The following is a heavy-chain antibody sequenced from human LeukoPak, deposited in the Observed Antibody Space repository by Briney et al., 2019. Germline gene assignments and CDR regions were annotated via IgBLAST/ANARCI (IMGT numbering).Heavy chain of an antibody. CDR3: ARDVDYYDSSGYYSGDY. CDR1: GFTFSSYS. V-gene: IGHV3-48*04. J-gene: IGHJ4*02. CDR2: ISSSSSTI. D-gene: IGHD3-22*01. Sequence: PGGSLRLSCAASGFTFSSYSMNWVRQASGKGLEWVSYISSSSSTIYYADSVKGRFTISRDNAKNSLYLQMSSLRAEDTAVYYCARDVDYYDSSGYYSGDYWGQGTLVTVSS.